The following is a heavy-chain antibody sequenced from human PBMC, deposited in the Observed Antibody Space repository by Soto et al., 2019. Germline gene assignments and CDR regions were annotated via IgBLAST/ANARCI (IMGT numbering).Heavy chain of an antibody. CDR2: IIPILGIA. V-gene: IGHV1-69*02. CDR3: ASSRLEDVDWYFEL. J-gene: IGHJ2*01. D-gene: IGHD3-16*01. Sequence: QVQQVQSGAEVKKPGSSVSVSCKASGGTFSSYTISWVRQAPGQGLEWMGRIIPILGIANYAQKFQGRDKHTAVKSTTPAYTQLSSLRSEDTGVYYCASSRLEDVDWYFELCVRGTQMNVYS. CDR1: GGTFSSYT.